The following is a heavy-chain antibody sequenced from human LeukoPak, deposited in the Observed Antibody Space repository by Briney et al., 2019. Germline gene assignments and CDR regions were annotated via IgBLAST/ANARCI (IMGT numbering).Heavy chain of an antibody. CDR3: AREVVGCSSSYSTYYYYGMDV. CDR2: IIPILGIA. CDR1: GDTFSSYA. Sequence: SVKVSCKASGDTFSSYAISWVRQAPGQGLEWMGRIIPILGIANYAQKFQGRVTITADKSTSTAYMELSSLRSEDTAVYYCAREVVGCSSSYSTYYYYGMDVWGQGTTVTVSS. V-gene: IGHV1-69*04. D-gene: IGHD6-13*01. J-gene: IGHJ6*02.